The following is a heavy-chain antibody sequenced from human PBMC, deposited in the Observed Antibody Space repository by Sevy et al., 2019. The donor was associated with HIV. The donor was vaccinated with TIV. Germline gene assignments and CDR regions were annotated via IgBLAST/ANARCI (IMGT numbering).Heavy chain of an antibody. V-gene: IGHV3-30-3*01. CDR3: ARDGGGYYYDSSGYYHDAFDI. J-gene: IGHJ3*02. CDR2: TSYDGSKK. D-gene: IGHD3-22*01. Sequence: GGSLRLSCAASGFTFSSYCMHWVRQAPGKGLEWVAVTSYDGSKKYYADSVKGRFTISRDNSRTTLYREMNSLRAEDTAVYYCARDGGGYYYDSSGYYHDAFDIWGLGTMVTVSS. CDR1: GFTFSSYC.